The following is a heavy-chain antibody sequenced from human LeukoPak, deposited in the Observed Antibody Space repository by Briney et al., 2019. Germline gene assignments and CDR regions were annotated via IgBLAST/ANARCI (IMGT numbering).Heavy chain of an antibody. Sequence: PGGSLRLSCAASGFTVSSNYMSWVRQAPGKGLEWVSVIYSGGSTYYADSVKGRFTISRDNSKNTLYLQMNSLRAEDTAVYYCARVYYGSGSSPPSDGFDPWGQGTLVTVSS. CDR1: GFTVSSNY. J-gene: IGHJ5*02. D-gene: IGHD3-10*01. CDR2: IYSGGST. V-gene: IGHV3-66*01. CDR3: ARVYYGSGSSPPSDGFDP.